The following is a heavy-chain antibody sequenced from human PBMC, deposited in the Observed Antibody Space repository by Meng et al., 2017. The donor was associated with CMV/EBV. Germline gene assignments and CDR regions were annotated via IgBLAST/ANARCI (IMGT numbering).Heavy chain of an antibody. CDR1: GGSISSSSYY. CDR2: IYYSRST. CDR3: ARRIGDIVVVPAAIHASQNWFDP. D-gene: IGHD2-2*02. V-gene: IGHV4-39*01. J-gene: IGHJ5*02. Sequence: GSLRLSCTVSGGSISSSSYYWGWIRQPPGKGLEWIGSIYYSRSTYYNPSLKSRVTISVDTSKNQFSRKLSSVTAKDTAVYNCARRIGDIVVVPAAIHASQNWFDPWGQGTLVTVSS.